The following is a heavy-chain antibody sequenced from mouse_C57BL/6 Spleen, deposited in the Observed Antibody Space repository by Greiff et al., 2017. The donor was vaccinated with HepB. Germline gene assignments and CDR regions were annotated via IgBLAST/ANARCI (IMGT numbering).Heavy chain of an antibody. CDR1: GFPFTSHW. CDR2: LDPSDSYT. V-gene: IGHV1-50*01. Sequence: QVQLQQPGAELVKPGASVKLSCKASGFPFTSHWRQWVKPRPGQGLEWIGELDPSDSYTNYNQKFKGKATLTVDTSTSTAYMQLSSLTSEDSAVYYCARGGSFAYWGQGTLVTVSA. J-gene: IGHJ3*01. D-gene: IGHD3-1*01. CDR3: ARGGSFAY.